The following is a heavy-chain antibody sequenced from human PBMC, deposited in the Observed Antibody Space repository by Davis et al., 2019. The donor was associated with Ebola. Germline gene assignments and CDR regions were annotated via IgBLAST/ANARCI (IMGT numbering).Heavy chain of an antibody. J-gene: IGHJ4*02. CDR1: GFTFSSYA. Sequence: PGGSLRLSCSASGFTFSSYAMHWVRQAPGKGLEYVSAISSNGGSTYYADSVKGRFTISRDNSKNTLYLQMNSLRAEDTAVYYCARNPGPFWSGYLGLSTTFDYWGQETLVTVSS. D-gene: IGHD3-3*01. CDR3: ARNPGPFWSGYLGLSTTFDY. V-gene: IGHV3-64*04. CDR2: ISSNGGST.